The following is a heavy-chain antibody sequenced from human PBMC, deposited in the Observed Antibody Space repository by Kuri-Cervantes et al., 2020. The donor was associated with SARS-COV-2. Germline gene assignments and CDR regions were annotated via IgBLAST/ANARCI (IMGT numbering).Heavy chain of an antibody. CDR1: GGSISSSSYY. V-gene: IGHV4-39*01. D-gene: IGHD3-22*01. Sequence: GSLRLSCTVSGGSISSSSYYWGWIRQPPGKGLEWIGSIYYSGSTYYNPSLKTRVTISVDTSKNQFSPRLSSVTAADTAVYYCARLYDSSGYYYPAFDYWGQGTLVTVSS. CDR2: IYYSGST. J-gene: IGHJ4*02. CDR3: ARLYDSSGYYYPAFDY.